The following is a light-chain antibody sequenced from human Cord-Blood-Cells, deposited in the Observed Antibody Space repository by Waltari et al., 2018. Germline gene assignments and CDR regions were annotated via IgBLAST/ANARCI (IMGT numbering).Light chain of an antibody. CDR1: SSDVGSYHL. V-gene: IGLV2-23*01. J-gene: IGLJ2*01. CDR2: EGS. Sequence: QSVLTQPASVSGSPGPSITISCTGTSSDVGSYHLVSWYQQHPGKAPNLMIYEGSKRPSGVSNRFSGSKSGNTASLTISGLQAEDEADYYCCSYAGSHVVFGGGTKLTVL. CDR3: CSYAGSHVV.